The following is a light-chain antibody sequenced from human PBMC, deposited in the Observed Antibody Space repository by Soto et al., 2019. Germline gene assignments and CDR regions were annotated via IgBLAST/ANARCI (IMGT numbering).Light chain of an antibody. CDR1: QSISSW. CDR2: KAS. V-gene: IGKV1-5*03. Sequence: DIQMTQSRSPLSASVGDRVTITCRASQSISSWLAWYQQKPGKAPKLLIYKASSLESGVPSRFSGSGSGTEFTLTISSLQPDDFATYYCQQYNSYPWTFGQGTKVDIK. J-gene: IGKJ1*01. CDR3: QQYNSYPWT.